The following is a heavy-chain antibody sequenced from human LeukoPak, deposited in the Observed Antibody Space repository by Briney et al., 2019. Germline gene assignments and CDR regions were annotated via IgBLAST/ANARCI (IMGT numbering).Heavy chain of an antibody. CDR2: ISAYNGNT. CDR1: GGTFSSYA. D-gene: IGHD3-10*01. CDR3: ARLNNYYGSGSYYNGGPDY. J-gene: IGHJ4*02. V-gene: IGHV1-18*01. Sequence: ASVKVSCKASGGTFSSYAISWVRQAPGQGLEWMGWISAYNGNTNYAQKLQGRVTMTTDTSTSTAYMELRSLRSDDTAVYYCARLNNYYGSGSYYNGGPDYWGQGTLVTVSS.